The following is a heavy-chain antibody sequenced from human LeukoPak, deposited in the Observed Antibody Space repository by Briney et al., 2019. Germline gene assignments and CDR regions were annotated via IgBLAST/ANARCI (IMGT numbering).Heavy chain of an antibody. CDR2: MNPNSGNT. J-gene: IGHJ3*02. V-gene: IGHV1-8*01. D-gene: IGHD2-2*02. Sequence: ASVKVSCKAFGYTFTSYDINWVRQATGQGLEWMGWMNPNSGNTGYAQKFQGRVTMTRNTSISTAYMELSSLRSEDTAVYYCARGSDIVVVPAAIRSSMAFDIWGQGTMVTVSS. CDR3: ARGSDIVVVPAAIRSSMAFDI. CDR1: GYTFTSYD.